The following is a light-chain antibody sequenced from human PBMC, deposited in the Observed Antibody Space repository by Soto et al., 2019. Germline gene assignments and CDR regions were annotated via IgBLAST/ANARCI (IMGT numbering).Light chain of an antibody. CDR3: QTWGTDRWV. Sequence: QPVLTQPPSASASLGASVKLTYTLSSGHSDRAIAWHQQQPEKGPRYLMKVNSDGSHFKGDGIPDRFSGSSSGAERYLIISTLQPEDEADYHCQTWGTDRWVFGAGTKLTVL. J-gene: IGLJ3*02. CDR1: SGHSDRA. V-gene: IGLV4-69*02. CDR2: VNSDGSH.